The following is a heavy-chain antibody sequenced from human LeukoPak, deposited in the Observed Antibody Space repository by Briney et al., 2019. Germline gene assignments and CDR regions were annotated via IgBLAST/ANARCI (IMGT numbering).Heavy chain of an antibody. J-gene: IGHJ5*02. CDR2: IYISGST. CDR1: GGSISSGSYY. V-gene: IGHV4-61*02. Sequence: SETLSLTCTVSGGSISSGSYYWSWIRQPAGTGLEWIGRIYISGSTNYNPSLKSRVTISVDTSKNQFSLKLSSVTAADTAVYYCARSLLPASGRWLDPWGQGTLVTVSS. D-gene: IGHD1-26*01. CDR3: ARSLLPASGRWLDP.